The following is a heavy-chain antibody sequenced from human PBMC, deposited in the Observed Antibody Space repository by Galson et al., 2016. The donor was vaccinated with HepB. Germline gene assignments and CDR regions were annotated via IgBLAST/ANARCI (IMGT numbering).Heavy chain of an antibody. J-gene: IGHJ4*02. CDR1: GGSISSRNYY. V-gene: IGHV4-39*06. CDR3: ARGLLGDTAMTWHYYFDY. Sequence: LSLTCTVSGGSISSRNYYWGWIRQPPGKGLEWIGSISYSGRTYYNPSLKSRVTISVDRSKNQFALKLSSVTAADTAVYYCARGLLGDTAMTWHYYFDYWGQGTLVTVSS. CDR2: ISYSGRT. D-gene: IGHD5-18*01.